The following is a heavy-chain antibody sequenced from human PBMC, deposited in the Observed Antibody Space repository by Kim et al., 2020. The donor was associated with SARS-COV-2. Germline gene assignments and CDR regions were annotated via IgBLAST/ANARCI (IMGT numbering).Heavy chain of an antibody. CDR2: IYYSGST. D-gene: IGHD1-26*01. CDR3: ARGAVGATTRYYFDY. V-gene: IGHV4-31*03. CDR1: GGSISSGGYY. Sequence: SETLSLTCTVSGGSISSGGYYWSWIRQHPGKGLEWIGYIYYSGSTYYNPSLKSRVTISVDTSKNQFSLKLSSVTAADTAVYYCARGAVGATTRYYFDYWGQGTLVTVSS. J-gene: IGHJ4*02.